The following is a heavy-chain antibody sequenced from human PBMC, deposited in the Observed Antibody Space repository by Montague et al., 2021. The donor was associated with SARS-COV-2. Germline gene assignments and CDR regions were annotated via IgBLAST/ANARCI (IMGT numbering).Heavy chain of an antibody. D-gene: IGHD3-10*01. Sequence: SETLSLTRAVHGGSFSTYSWNWIRQPPGKGLEWIGGIHHGGSTNYNPSLKSRVTISADTSKNQFSLKLTSVAAADTAVYYCARLGDGVVPSPILGVGPYYSYYYMDVWGKGTTVTVSS. CDR2: IHHGGST. CDR1: GGSFSTYS. V-gene: IGHV4-34*01. CDR3: ARLGDGVVPSPILGVGPYYSYYYMDV. J-gene: IGHJ6*03.